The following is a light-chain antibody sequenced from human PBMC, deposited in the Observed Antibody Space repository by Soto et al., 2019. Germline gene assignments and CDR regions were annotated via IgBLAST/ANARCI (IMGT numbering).Light chain of an antibody. J-gene: IGKJ1*01. CDR2: AAS. V-gene: IGKV1-8*01. Sequence: AIRMTQSPSSLSASTGDRVTITCRASQGISSYVAWYQQKQGKAPKLLIYAASTLQSGVPSRFSGSGSGTDFTLTISCLQSEDFATYYCQQYYSYPQTFGQGNKGQI. CDR3: QQYYSYPQT. CDR1: QGISSY.